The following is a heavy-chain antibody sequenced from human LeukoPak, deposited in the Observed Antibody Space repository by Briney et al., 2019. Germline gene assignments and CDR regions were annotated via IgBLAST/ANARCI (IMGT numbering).Heavy chain of an antibody. CDR2: ISSSNIYI. V-gene: IGHV3-21*01. Sequence: GGSLRLSCAASGFTFSTYSMNWVRQAPGKGLEWVSSISSSNIYIYYADSVKGRFTISRDNAKNSLYLQMNSLRAEDTAVYYCARVRSTVTTNWFDPWGQGTLVTVSS. CDR1: GFTFSTYS. CDR3: ARVRSTVTTNWFDP. D-gene: IGHD4-4*01. J-gene: IGHJ5*02.